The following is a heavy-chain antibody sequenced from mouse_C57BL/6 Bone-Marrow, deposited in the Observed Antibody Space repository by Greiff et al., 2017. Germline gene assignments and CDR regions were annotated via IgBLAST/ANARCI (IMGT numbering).Heavy chain of an antibody. CDR3: ARSGTTVVATDY. CDR1: GYSFTDYN. D-gene: IGHD1-1*01. J-gene: IGHJ2*01. Sequence: VQLKQSGPELVKPGASVKISCKASGYSFTDYNMNWVKQSNGKSLEWIGVINPNYGTTSYNQKFKGKATLTVDKSSSKAYMQLNSLKSEDSAVYYCARSGTTVVATDYWGQGTTLTVSS. CDR2: INPNYGTT. V-gene: IGHV1-39*01.